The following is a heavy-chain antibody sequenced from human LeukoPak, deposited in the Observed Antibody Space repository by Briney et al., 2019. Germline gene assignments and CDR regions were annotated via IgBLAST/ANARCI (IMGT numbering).Heavy chain of an antibody. V-gene: IGHV1-46*01. CDR1: GYTFTSHY. J-gene: IGHJ6*02. CDR3: ARGRNTIFGVGGIGYGMDV. Sequence: ASVKVSCKASGYTFTSHYMHWVRQAPGQGLEWMGVINPSGGFTSYAQKLQDRVTLTRDTSTTTVYMQLSSLRSEDTAVYYCARGRNTIFGVGGIGYGMDVWGQGTTVTVPS. D-gene: IGHD3-3*01. CDR2: INPSGGFT.